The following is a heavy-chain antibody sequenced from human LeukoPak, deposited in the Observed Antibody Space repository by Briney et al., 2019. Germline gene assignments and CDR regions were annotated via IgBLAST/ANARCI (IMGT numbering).Heavy chain of an antibody. J-gene: IGHJ4*02. D-gene: IGHD1-26*01. CDR1: GFTFSSYS. Sequence: GGSLRLSCAASGFTFSSYSMNWVRQAPGKGLEWVGRIKSKTDGGTTDYAAPVKGRFTISRDDSKNTLYLQMNSLKTEDTVVYYCTTASRSYAFDYWGQGTLVTVSS. V-gene: IGHV3-15*01. CDR2: IKSKTDGGTT. CDR3: TTASRSYAFDY.